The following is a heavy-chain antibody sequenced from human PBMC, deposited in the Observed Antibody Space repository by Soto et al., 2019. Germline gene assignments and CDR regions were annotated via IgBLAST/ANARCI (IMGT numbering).Heavy chain of an antibody. D-gene: IGHD6-19*01. CDR3: ARDNGYSSADEPFDY. Sequence: QVQLVQSGAEVKKPGASVKVSCKASGYTFTGYYMHWVRQAPGQGLEWMGWINPNSGGTNYAQKFQGRVTMTRDTSISTAYMGLSRLRSDDTAVYYCARDNGYSSADEPFDYWGQGTLVTVSS. J-gene: IGHJ4*02. V-gene: IGHV1-2*02. CDR2: INPNSGGT. CDR1: GYTFTGYY.